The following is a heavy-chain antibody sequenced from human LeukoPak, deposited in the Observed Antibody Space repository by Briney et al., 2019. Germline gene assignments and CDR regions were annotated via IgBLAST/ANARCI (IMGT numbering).Heavy chain of an antibody. CDR3: ARDSDIVVVPAAIDY. J-gene: IGHJ4*02. CDR1: GYTSTSYG. CDR2: ISAYNGNT. D-gene: IGHD2-2*01. Sequence: ASVKVSCKASGYTSTSYGISWVRQAPGQGLEWMGWISAYNGNTNYAQKLQGRVTMTTDTSTSTAYMELRSLRSDDTAVYYCARDSDIVVVPAAIDYWGQGTLVTVSS. V-gene: IGHV1-18*01.